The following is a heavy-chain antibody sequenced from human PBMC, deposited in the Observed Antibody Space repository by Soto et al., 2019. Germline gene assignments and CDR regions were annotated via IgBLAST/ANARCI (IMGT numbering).Heavy chain of an antibody. V-gene: IGHV4-34*01. CDR1: GGSFGGYH. CDR3: ARVSPFYDILTGRYYYYPMDV. J-gene: IGHJ6*02. Sequence: SETLSLTCAVYGGSFGGYHWSWIRQPPGTGLEWIGEFNHSGGTNYSPSLKSRVTISVDTSKNQFSLRLSSVTAADAAVYYCARVSPFYDILTGRYYYYPMDVWGQGTTVTVSS. D-gene: IGHD3-9*01. CDR2: FNHSGGT.